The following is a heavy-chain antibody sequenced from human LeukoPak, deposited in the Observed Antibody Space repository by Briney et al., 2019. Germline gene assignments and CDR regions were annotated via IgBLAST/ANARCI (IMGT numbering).Heavy chain of an antibody. Sequence: SETLSLTCTVSGGFISNYYWSWIRQPPGEGLELIGYIYYSGSPNYNPSLKSRVTISVDTSKNQFSLKLSSVTAADTAVYYCARSIAGTRSKFDYWGQGTLVTVSS. CDR2: IYYSGSP. CDR1: GGFISNYY. D-gene: IGHD1/OR15-1a*01. V-gene: IGHV4-59*08. J-gene: IGHJ4*02. CDR3: ARSIAGTRSKFDY.